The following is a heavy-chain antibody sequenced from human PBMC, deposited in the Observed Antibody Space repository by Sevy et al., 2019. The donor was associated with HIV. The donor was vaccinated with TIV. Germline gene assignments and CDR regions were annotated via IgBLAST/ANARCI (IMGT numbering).Heavy chain of an antibody. CDR3: ARGQRLAPPWGFDL. Sequence: GGSLRLSCAASGFTFSSHDMRWVRQATGKGLEWISSIWTVGDTYYIGSVKGRFTISREDAKKTFYLQMNSLRDDDTAVYYCARGQRLAPPWGFDLWGRGTLVTVSS. V-gene: IGHV3-13*01. CDR1: GFTFSSHD. J-gene: IGHJ2*01. D-gene: IGHD6-25*01. CDR2: IWTVGDT.